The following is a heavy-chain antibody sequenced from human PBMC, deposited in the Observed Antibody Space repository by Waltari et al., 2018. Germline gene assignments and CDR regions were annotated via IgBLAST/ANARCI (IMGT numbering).Heavy chain of an antibody. V-gene: IGHV4-59*01. D-gene: IGHD3-3*01. CDR3: GRSYDFWSGYPLDY. CDR1: GTSFNHYC. Sequence: QVQLQESGPGLVKPWETLSPTCAASGTSFNHYCWNWIRQPPGKELEWIGYIAYNGRTNYNPSLKSRVTISVDTSKTQFSLKLTSVTAADTAVYYCGRSYDFWSGYPLDYWGPGSLVTVSS. CDR2: IAYNGRT. J-gene: IGHJ4*02.